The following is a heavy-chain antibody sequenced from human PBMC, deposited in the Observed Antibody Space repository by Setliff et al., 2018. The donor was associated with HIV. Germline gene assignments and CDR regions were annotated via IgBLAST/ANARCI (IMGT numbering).Heavy chain of an antibody. CDR1: GYTFTSYD. V-gene: IGHV1-8*01. CDR2: MNPNSGNT. D-gene: IGHD5-12*01. J-gene: IGHJ3*02. CDR3: ARLGSGYDSDACDI. Sequence: GASVKVSCKASGYTFTSYDINWVRQATGQGLEWMGWMNPNSGNTGYAPKLQGRVTMTRNTSISTAYMELSSLRSDDTAVYFCARLGSGYDSDACDIWGQGTMVTVS.